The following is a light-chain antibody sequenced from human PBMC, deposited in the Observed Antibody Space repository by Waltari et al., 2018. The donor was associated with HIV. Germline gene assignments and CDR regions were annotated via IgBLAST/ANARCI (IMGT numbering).Light chain of an antibody. CDR3: AAWDDSLKDVL. V-gene: IGLV1-44*01. J-gene: IGLJ2*01. CDR1: SSSIGSNP. Sequence: QSVLTQPPSASGTPGLRVTFPCSGGSSSIGSNPVTWYQQVPGAAPRLLIYNNDRRPSGVPDRFSGSKSGTSASLAIRGLQSEDEADYYCAAWDDSLKDVLFGGGTKLTVL. CDR2: NND.